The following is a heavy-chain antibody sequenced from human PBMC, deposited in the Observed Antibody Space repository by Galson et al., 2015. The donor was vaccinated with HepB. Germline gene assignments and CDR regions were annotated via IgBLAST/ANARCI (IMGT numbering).Heavy chain of an antibody. Sequence: SVKVSCKASGGTFSSYAISWVRQAPGQGLEWMGGIIPIFGTANYAQKFQGRVTITADESTSTAYMELSSLRSEDTAVYYCASGYDFWSGYYYYMDVWGKGTTVTVSS. CDR2: IIPIFGTA. D-gene: IGHD3-3*01. J-gene: IGHJ6*03. CDR1: GGTFSSYA. CDR3: ASGYDFWSGYYYYMDV. V-gene: IGHV1-69*13.